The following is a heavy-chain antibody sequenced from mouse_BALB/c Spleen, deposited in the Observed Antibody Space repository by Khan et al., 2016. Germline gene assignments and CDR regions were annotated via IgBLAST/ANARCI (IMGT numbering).Heavy chain of an antibody. CDR1: GFTFSSYW. J-gene: IGHJ2*01. D-gene: IGHD1-1*01. Sequence: EVELVESGGGLVQPGGSMKLSCVASGFTFSSYWMSWVRQSPEKGLEWVAEIRLKSDNYATHYAESVKGKFTISRDDSKSRLYLQMNSLRAEDTGIYYCTTVVADYWGQDTTLTVSS. CDR3: TTVVADY. CDR2: IRLKSDNYAT. V-gene: IGHV6-6*02.